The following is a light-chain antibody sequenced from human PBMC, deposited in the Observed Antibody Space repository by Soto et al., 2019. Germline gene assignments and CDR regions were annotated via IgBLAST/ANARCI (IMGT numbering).Light chain of an antibody. V-gene: IGLV3-1*01. Sequence: SYELTQPPSVSVSSGQTASITCSGDKLGDKYACWYQQKPGQSPVLVIYQDSKRPSGIPERFSGSNSGNTATLTISGTQAMDEADYYCQAGEVFGGGTKVTVL. J-gene: IGLJ2*01. CDR3: QAGEV. CDR2: QDS. CDR1: KLGDKY.